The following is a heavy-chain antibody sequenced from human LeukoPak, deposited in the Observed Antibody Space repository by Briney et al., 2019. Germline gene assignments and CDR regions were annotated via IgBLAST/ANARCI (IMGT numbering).Heavy chain of an antibody. CDR2: ISYDGSNK. D-gene: IGHD3-10*01. CDR3: AKDGRPLLWFGELFGYFDF. J-gene: IGHJ4*02. Sequence: GGSLRLSCAASGFTFNHYGMHWVRQAPGKGLEWVAVISYDGSNKYYADSLKGQFTIPRDNSKNTVYLQMTSLRAEDTAVYYCAKDGRPLLWFGELFGYFDFWGQGTLVTVSS. CDR1: GFTFNHYG. V-gene: IGHV3-30*18.